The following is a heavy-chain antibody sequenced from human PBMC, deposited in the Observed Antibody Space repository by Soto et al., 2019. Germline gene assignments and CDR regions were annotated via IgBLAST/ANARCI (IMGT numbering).Heavy chain of an antibody. CDR1: GGSFSGYY. V-gene: IGHV4-34*01. Sequence: SETLSLTCAVYGGSFSGYYWSWIRQPPGKGLEWIGEINHSGSTNYNPSLKSRVTMSVDTSKNQFSLKLSSVTAADTAVYYCARGLDQQQLVRAYAFDIWGQGTMVTVSS. J-gene: IGHJ3*02. D-gene: IGHD6-13*01. CDR3: ARGLDQQQLVRAYAFDI. CDR2: INHSGST.